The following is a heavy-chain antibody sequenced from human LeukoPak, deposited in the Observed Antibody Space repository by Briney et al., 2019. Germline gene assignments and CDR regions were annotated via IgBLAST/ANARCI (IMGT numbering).Heavy chain of an antibody. CDR3: ARDTYYYDSSGSKGLSS. J-gene: IGHJ4*02. V-gene: IGHV4-59*12. Sequence: SETLSLTCTVSGGSISSYYWSWIRQPPGKELEWIGYIYYSGSTNYNPSLKSRVTISVDTSKNQFSLKLSSVTAADTAVYYCARDTYYYDSSGSKGLSSWGQGTLVTVSS. D-gene: IGHD3-22*01. CDR2: IYYSGST. CDR1: GGSISSYY.